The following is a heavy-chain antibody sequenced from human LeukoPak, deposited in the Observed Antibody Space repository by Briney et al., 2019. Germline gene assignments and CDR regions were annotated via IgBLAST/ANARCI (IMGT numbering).Heavy chain of an antibody. CDR3: AIGRGGQQLGDY. CDR2: IYPDDSDT. J-gene: IGHJ4*02. CDR1: EYSFPNYC. Sequence: GESLKISCKHPEYSFPNYCIGWVRQMPGKGLEWMGIIYPDDSDTRCSPSFQGQVTISADRSISTAYLQWSSLRASDTAMYYCAIGRGGQQLGDYWGQGTLVTVSS. V-gene: IGHV5-51*01. D-gene: IGHD6-13*01.